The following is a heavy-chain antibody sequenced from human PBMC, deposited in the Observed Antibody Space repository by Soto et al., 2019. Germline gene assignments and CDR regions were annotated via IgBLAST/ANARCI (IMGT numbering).Heavy chain of an antibody. CDR3: ARHRHVMAV. CDR2: IYYSGNT. J-gene: IGHJ6*02. Sequence: SETLSLTGTVSGGSISDYYWSWIRQPPGKGLEWIGNIYYSGNTNYNPSLRSRVTMSEDTSKNQFSLTLTSVTAADTAVYYCARHRHVMAVWGQRTTVTVSS. V-gene: IGHV4-59*01. CDR1: GGSISDYY.